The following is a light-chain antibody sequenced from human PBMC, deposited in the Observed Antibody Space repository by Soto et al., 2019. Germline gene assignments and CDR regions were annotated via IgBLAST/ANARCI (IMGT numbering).Light chain of an antibody. V-gene: IGKV1-39*01. Sequence: DIQMTQSPSSLSSSVGDRFTITFRASQSISIYLNWYQQKPGKAPILLVYAGSSLQGGVPSRFGGSGSGTDFTLTITSLQPEDFATYYCQQSYSTPTFGGGTKVDIK. J-gene: IGKJ4*01. CDR3: QQSYSTPT. CDR2: AGS. CDR1: QSISIY.